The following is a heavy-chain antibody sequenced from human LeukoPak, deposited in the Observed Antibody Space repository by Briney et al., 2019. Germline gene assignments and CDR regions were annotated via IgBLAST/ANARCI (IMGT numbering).Heavy chain of an antibody. D-gene: IGHD6-13*01. CDR3: ARQRYSGASSSWYVDY. CDR2: INGSDGSS. J-gene: IGHJ4*02. CDR1: GFTFSSFE. Sequence: GGSLRLSCAASGFTFSSFEMNWVRQAPGKGLEWVSAINGSDGSSCYADSVKGRFTISRDNSKNTLYLQMNSLRAEDTAVYYCARQRYSGASSSWYVDYWRRGLVVAVS. V-gene: IGHV3-23*01.